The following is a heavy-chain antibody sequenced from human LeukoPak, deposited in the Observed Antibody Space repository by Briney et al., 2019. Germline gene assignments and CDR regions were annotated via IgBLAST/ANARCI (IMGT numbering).Heavy chain of an antibody. CDR2: IYPGDSDT. J-gene: IGHJ3*02. CDR1: GYRFTSYW. D-gene: IGHD3-22*01. V-gene: IGHV5-51*01. CDR3: ARSGANYYSI. Sequence: GEALKISCRGSGYRFTSYWIGWVRQRPGKGLEGMGNIYPGDSDTIYSPSFQGQVTISAEKSTRTANLQWSRLKASDTAMYYCARSGANYYSIWGQGTMVTVSS.